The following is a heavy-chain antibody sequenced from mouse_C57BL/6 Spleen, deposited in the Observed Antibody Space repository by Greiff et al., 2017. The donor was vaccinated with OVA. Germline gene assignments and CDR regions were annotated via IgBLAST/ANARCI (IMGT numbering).Heavy chain of an antibody. CDR3: ARTGYYGSSYDWYFDV. CDR2: INPGSGDT. Sequence: VMLVESGAELVKPGASVKISCKASGYAFSSSWMNWVKQRPGKGLEWIGRINPGSGDTNYNGKFKGKATLTADKSSSTAYMQLSSLTSEDSAVYFCARTGYYGSSYDWYFDVWGTGTTVTVSS. V-gene: IGHV1-82*01. J-gene: IGHJ1*03. CDR1: GYAFSSSW. D-gene: IGHD1-1*01.